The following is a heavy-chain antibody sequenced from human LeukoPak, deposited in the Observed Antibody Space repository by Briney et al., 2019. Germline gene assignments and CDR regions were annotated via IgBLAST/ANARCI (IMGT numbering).Heavy chain of an antibody. D-gene: IGHD6-13*01. CDR1: GYSISSGYY. J-gene: IGHJ4*02. Sequence: SETLSLTCTVSGYSISSGYYWGRIRQPPGKGLKWIGSIYHSGTTYYNPSLKSRVTISIDTSKNQYSLKLSSVTAADTAVYYCATYSSSSPGYWGQGTLVTVSS. CDR3: ATYSSSSPGY. CDR2: IYHSGTT. V-gene: IGHV4-38-2*02.